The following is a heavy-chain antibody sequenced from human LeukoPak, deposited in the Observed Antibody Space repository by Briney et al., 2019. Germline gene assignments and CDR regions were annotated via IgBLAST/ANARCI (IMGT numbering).Heavy chain of an antibody. CDR2: ISGDGGIT. CDR3: ANALYCSSTSCYTNPDYYYGMDV. Sequence: PGGALRLSCAASGFTVSSNYMSWVRQAPGKGLEWVSLISGDGGITYYADFVKGRFTISRDNSKNSLYLQMNSLRTEDTALYYCANALYCSSTSCYTNPDYYYGMDVWGQGTTVTVSS. V-gene: IGHV3-43*02. D-gene: IGHD2-2*02. J-gene: IGHJ6*02. CDR1: GFTVSSNY.